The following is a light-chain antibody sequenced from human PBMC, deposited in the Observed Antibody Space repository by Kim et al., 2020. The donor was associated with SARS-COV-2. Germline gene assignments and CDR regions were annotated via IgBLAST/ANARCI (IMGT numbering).Light chain of an antibody. J-gene: IGLJ2*01. V-gene: IGLV3-1*01. CDR2: QNN. CDR1: KLGDNY. CDR3: QAWDSSTAV. Sequence: GAPEPTPSVTGSGDKLGDNYVCWYQHKPGQSPVLVIYQNNKRPSGIPERFSGSNSGNTATLTISGTQAMDEADYYCQAWDSSTAVFGGGTQLTVL.